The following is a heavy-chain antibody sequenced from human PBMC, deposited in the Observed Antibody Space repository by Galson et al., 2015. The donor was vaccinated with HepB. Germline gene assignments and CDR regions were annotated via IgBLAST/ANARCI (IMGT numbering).Heavy chain of an antibody. V-gene: IGHV3-23*01. J-gene: IGHJ5*02. D-gene: IGHD3-3*01. CDR1: GFTFSSYA. CDR2: ISGSGGST. Sequence: SLRLSCAASGFTFSSYAMSWVRQAPGKGLEWVSAISGSGGSTYYADSVKGRFTISRDNSKNTLYLQMNSLRAEDTAVYYCAKGDDFWSGSLGVDPWGQGTLVTVSS. CDR3: AKGDDFWSGSLGVDP.